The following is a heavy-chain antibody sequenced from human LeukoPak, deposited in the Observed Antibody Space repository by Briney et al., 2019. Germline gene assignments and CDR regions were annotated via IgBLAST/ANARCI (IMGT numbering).Heavy chain of an antibody. V-gene: IGHV3-23*01. D-gene: IGHD6-6*01. CDR2: IRGSGDTA. Sequence: PGGSLRLSCAASGFTFSSHSMAWVRQAPGKGLEWVSAIRGSGDTALYADSVKGRFIISRDNFKNIVYLEMNSLRAEDTVTYYCAKVTWESRPPDCNSWGPGTLVTVSS. CDR3: AKVTWESRPPDCNS. J-gene: IGHJ4*02. CDR1: GFTFSSHS.